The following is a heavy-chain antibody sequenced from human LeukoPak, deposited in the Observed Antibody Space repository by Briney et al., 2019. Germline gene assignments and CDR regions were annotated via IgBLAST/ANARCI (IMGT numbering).Heavy chain of an antibody. CDR3: ATSRDSSGWYADLKPFDY. J-gene: IGHJ4*02. CDR1: GGSFSGYY. V-gene: IGHV4-34*01. CDR2: INHSGST. D-gene: IGHD6-19*01. Sequence: SETLSLTCAVYGGSFSGYYWSWIRQPPGKGLEWIGEINHSGSTNYNPSLKSRVTISVDTSKNQFSLKLSSVTAADTAVYYCATSRDSSGWYADLKPFDYWGQGTLVTVSS.